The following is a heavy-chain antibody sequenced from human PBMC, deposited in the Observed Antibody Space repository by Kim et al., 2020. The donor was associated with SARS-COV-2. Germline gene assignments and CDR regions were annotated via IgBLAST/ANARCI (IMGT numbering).Heavy chain of an antibody. Sequence: SETLSLTCTVSGGSISSYYWSWIRQPPGKGLEWIGYIYYSGSTNYNPSLKSRVTISVDTSKNQFSLKLSSVTAADTAVYYCARDGHYDSSGLTFDYWGQGTLVTVSS. D-gene: IGHD3-22*01. CDR2: IYYSGST. J-gene: IGHJ4*02. CDR1: GGSISSYY. V-gene: IGHV4-59*01. CDR3: ARDGHYDSSGLTFDY.